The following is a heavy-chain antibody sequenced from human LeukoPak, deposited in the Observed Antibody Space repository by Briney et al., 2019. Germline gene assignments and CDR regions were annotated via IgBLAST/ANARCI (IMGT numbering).Heavy chain of an antibody. J-gene: IGHJ4*02. CDR3: ARGKPIHVIDY. CDR2: IYYSGTT. D-gene: IGHD1-14*01. V-gene: IGHV4-59*01. Sequence: SETLSLTCTVSGASITSNYWSWIRQPPGKGLEWIGYIYYSGTTNYNPSLKSRVTISVDTSKNQFSLKLSSVTAADTAVYYCARGKPIHVIDYWGQGTLVTVSS. CDR1: GASITSNY.